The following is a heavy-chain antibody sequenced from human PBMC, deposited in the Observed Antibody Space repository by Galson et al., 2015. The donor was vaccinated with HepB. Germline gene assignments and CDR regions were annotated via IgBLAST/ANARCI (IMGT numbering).Heavy chain of an antibody. V-gene: IGHV3-9*01. CDR1: GFTFDDFG. D-gene: IGHD3-10*01. J-gene: IGHJ6*02. Sequence: SLRLSCAASGFTFDDFGMHWVRQAPGKGLEWVAGISCNGNSLAYGDSVQGRFTISRDNAKNSLYLQMNSLRAEDTALYYCAKGIIRGDINTYCYGLDVWGQCTTVTVSS. CDR2: ISCNGNSL. CDR3: AKGIIRGDINTYCYGLDV.